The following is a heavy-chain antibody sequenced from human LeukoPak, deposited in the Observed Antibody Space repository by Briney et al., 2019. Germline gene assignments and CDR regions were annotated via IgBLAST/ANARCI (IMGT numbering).Heavy chain of an antibody. CDR2: VYDSGSG. D-gene: IGHD4-17*01. V-gene: IGHV4-59*01. CDR3: ARLRSGGYFEY. Sequence: PSETLSLTCTVSGGSIRSYYWSWIRQPPGKGLDWIGYVYDSGSGKYKPSLNSRVTISIDTSKNQFSLKLNSVTAADTAVYYCARLRSGGYFEYWGQGTLVTVSS. J-gene: IGHJ4*02. CDR1: GGSIRSYY.